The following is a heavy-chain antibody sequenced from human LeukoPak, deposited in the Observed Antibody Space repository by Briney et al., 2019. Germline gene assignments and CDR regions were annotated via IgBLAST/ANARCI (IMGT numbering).Heavy chain of an antibody. V-gene: IGHV4-59*01. CDR3: ASINYDILTGYPGFFDY. J-gene: IGHJ4*02. CDR2: IYYSGST. Sequence: PSETLSLTCTVSGGSISSYYWSWIRQPPGKGLEWIGYIYYSGSTNYNPSLKSRVTISVDTSKNQFFLKLSSVTAADTAVYYCASINYDILTGYPGFFDYWGQGTLVTVSS. D-gene: IGHD3-9*01. CDR1: GGSISSYY.